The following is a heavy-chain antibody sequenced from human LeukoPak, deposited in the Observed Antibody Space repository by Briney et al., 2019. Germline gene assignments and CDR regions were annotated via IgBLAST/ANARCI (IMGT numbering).Heavy chain of an antibody. CDR3: AREEESRTFDY. Sequence: SQTLSLTCAISGDTVSNHNVAWNWIRQSPSRGLEWLGRTYYKSKWITEYASYLRSRITVSPNTSMNQFSLDLDSVTPDDTAVYYCAREEESRTFDYWGQGTLITVSP. CDR2: TYYKSKWIT. D-gene: IGHD3-10*01. J-gene: IGHJ4*02. V-gene: IGHV6-1*01. CDR1: GDTVSNHNVA.